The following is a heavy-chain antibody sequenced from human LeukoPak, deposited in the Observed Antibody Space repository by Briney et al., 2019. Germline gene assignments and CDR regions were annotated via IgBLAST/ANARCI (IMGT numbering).Heavy chain of an antibody. D-gene: IGHD3-10*01. Sequence: SETLSLTCAVYGGSFSGYYWSWIRQPPGKGLEWIGEINHSGSTNYNPSLKSRVTISVDTSKNQFSLKLSSVTAADTAVYYCAREWPDLLLWFGELSTPPMDVWGQGTTVTVSS. CDR1: GGSFSGYY. V-gene: IGHV4-34*01. CDR3: AREWPDLLLWFGELSTPPMDV. CDR2: INHSGST. J-gene: IGHJ6*02.